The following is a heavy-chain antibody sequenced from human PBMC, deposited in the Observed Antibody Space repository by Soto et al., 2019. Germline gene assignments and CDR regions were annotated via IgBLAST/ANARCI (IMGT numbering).Heavy chain of an antibody. J-gene: IGHJ5*02. D-gene: IGHD3-16*01. V-gene: IGHV4-39*01. CDR1: GGSIRSSSYY. CDR2: IYYSGST. Sequence: QLQLQESGPGLVKPSETLSLTCTVSGGSIRSSSYYWAWIRQPPGKGLEWIGSIYYSGSTYYNPSLKSRVTISVDTSKNQFSLKLSSVTAADTAVYYCARQGLDGNWFDPWGQGTLVTVSS. CDR3: ARQGLDGNWFDP.